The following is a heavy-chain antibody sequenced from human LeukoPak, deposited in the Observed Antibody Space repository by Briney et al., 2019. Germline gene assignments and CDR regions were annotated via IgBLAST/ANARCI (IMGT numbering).Heavy chain of an antibody. CDR1: GFTFEDYA. V-gene: IGHV3-9*01. CDR2: INWNSGSI. CDR3: AKFGSSGY. J-gene: IGHJ4*02. D-gene: IGHD1-14*01. Sequence: PGRSLRPSCAASGFTFEDYAMHWVRQAPGKGLEWVSGINWNSGSIGYADSVKGRFTISRDNAKNSLYLQMNSLRAEDTALYYCAKFGSSGYWGQGTLVTVSS.